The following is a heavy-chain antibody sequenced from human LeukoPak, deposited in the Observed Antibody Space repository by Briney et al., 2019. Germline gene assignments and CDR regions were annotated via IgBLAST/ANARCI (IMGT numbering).Heavy chain of an antibody. CDR1: GFTFSDYY. CDR2: ISSSGSTI. V-gene: IGHV3-11*04. CDR3: ARGGYGHGFDI. Sequence: PGGSLRLSCAASGFTFSDYYMSWIRQAPGKGLEWVSYISSSGSTIYYADSVRGRFTISRDNAQNTVFLQMNSLRVEDTAVYYCARGGYGHGFDIWGRGTMVTVSS. J-gene: IGHJ3*02. D-gene: IGHD5-12*01.